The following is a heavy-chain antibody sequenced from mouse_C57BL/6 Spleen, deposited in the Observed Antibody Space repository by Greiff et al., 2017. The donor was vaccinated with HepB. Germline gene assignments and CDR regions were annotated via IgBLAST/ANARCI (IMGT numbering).Heavy chain of an antibody. CDR2: IHPNSGST. J-gene: IGHJ2*01. CDR3: ARRHYDGFDY. Sequence: QVQLQQPGAELVKPGASVKLSCKASGYTFTSYWMHWVKQRPGQGLEWIGMIHPNSGSTNYNEKFKSKATLTVDKSSSTAYSQLSSLTSEDSAVYYCARRHYDGFDYWGQGTTLTVSS. CDR1: GYTFTSYW. D-gene: IGHD2-3*01. V-gene: IGHV1-64*01.